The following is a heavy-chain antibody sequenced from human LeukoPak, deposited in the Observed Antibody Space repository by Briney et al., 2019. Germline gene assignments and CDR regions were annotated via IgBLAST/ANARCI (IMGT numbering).Heavy chain of an antibody. CDR1: GFTFSSYA. Sequence: GVSLRLSCAASGFTFSSYAMSCVRQAPGKGLEWVSSISGGGGRTFYADSVKGRFTIPRHNPQKQLYLQMKSPRDEAKAVYYCAKDDGAIDVLRGFSDIWGQGTMVTVCS. V-gene: IGHV3-23*01. CDR2: ISGGGGRT. J-gene: IGHJ3*02. CDR3: AKDDGAIDVLRGFSDI. D-gene: IGHD2-21*01.